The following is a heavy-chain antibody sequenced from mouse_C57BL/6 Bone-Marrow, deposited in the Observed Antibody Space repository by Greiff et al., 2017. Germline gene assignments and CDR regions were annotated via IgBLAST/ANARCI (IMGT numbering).Heavy chain of an antibody. Sequence: QVQLQQSGAELVKPGASVKISCKASGYAFSSYWMNWVKQRPGKGLEWIGQIYPGDGDTNYNGKFKGNATLTADKSSSTAYMQLSSLTSEDSAVYFCARSRYMWYFDVWGTGTTVTGSS. V-gene: IGHV1-80*01. CDR3: ARSRYMWYFDV. D-gene: IGHD1-3*01. J-gene: IGHJ1*03. CDR2: IYPGDGDT. CDR1: GYAFSSYW.